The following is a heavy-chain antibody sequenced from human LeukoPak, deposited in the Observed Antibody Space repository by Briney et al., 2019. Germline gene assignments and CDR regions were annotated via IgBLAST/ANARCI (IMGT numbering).Heavy chain of an antibody. CDR2: INPNSGGT. D-gene: IGHD6-6*01. V-gene: IGHV1-2*02. CDR1: GYTFTGYH. J-gene: IGHJ4*02. CDR3: ARDLGIAARYFDY. Sequence: ASVKVSCKASGYTFTGYHMHWVRQAPGQGLEWMGWINPNSGGTNYAQKFQGRVTMTRDTSISTAYMELSRLRSDDTAVYYCARDLGIAARYFDYWGQGTLVTVSS.